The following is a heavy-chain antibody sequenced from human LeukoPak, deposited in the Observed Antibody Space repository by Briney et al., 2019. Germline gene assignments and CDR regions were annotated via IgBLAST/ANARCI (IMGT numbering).Heavy chain of an antibody. CDR2: IYHSGST. V-gene: IGHV4-4*02. J-gene: IGHJ5*02. CDR1: GGSISSSDW. Sequence: PSGTLSLTCAVSGGSISSSDWWSWVRQPPGKGLEWIGEIYHSGSTNYNPSLKSRVTISVDKSKNQFSLNLSSVTAADTAVYYCAKEGSGQDTYNWFDPWGQGTLVTVSS. CDR3: AKEGSGQDTYNWFDP. D-gene: IGHD2-15*01.